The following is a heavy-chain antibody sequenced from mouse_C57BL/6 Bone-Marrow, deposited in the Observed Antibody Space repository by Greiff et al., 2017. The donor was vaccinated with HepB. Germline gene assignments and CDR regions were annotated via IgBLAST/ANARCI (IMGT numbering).Heavy chain of an antibody. V-gene: IGHV6-6*01. CDR3: TRQLRNVWFAY. J-gene: IGHJ3*01. Sequence: EVKLVEESGGGLVQPGGSMKLSCAASGFTFSDAWMDWVRQSPEKGLEWVAEIRNKANNHATYYAESVKGRFTISRDDSKSSVYLQMNSLRAEDTGIYYCTRQLRNVWFAYWGQGTLVTVSA. D-gene: IGHD3-2*02. CDR2: IRNKANNHAT. CDR1: GFTFSDAW.